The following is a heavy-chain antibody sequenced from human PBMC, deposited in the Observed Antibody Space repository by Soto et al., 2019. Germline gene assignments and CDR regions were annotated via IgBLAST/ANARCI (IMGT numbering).Heavy chain of an antibody. J-gene: IGHJ4*02. Sequence: EVQLVESGGALVQPGGSLRLSCEASGFTFSSYWMHWVRQAPGKGLVWVSRINSDGSNTSYADSVKGRFTISRDNAKNTLFLQMNSLRAEDTAVYYCASALLTPFDYWGQGTLVTVSS. CDR2: INSDGSNT. D-gene: IGHD7-27*01. CDR1: GFTFSSYW. CDR3: ASALLTPFDY. V-gene: IGHV3-74*01.